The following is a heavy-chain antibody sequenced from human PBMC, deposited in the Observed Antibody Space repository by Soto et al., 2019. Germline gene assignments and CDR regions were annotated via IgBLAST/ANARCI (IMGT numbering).Heavy chain of an antibody. Sequence: ASVKVSCKASGYTFTSYGISWVRQAPGQGLEWMGWISAYNGNTNYAQKLQGRVTMTTDTSTSTAYMELRSLRSDDTAVYYCVREIAYDFWSGYYSPNWFDPWGQGTLVTVSS. V-gene: IGHV1-18*01. D-gene: IGHD3-3*01. CDR1: GYTFTSYG. CDR3: VREIAYDFWSGYYSPNWFDP. J-gene: IGHJ5*02. CDR2: ISAYNGNT.